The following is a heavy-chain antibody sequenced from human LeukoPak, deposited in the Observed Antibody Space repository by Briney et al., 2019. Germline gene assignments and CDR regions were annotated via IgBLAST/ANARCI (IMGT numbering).Heavy chain of an antibody. CDR2: ISGSGGST. J-gene: IGHJ4*02. Sequence: GGSLRLSCAASGFTFSSYAMSWVRQAPGKGLEWVSAISGSGGSTYYADSVKGRFTISRDNSKNTLYLQMNSLRAEDTAVYYCAKADDSSGYYGHFDHWGQGTLVTVSS. CDR1: GFTFSSYA. V-gene: IGHV3-23*01. CDR3: AKADDSSGYYGHFDH. D-gene: IGHD3-22*01.